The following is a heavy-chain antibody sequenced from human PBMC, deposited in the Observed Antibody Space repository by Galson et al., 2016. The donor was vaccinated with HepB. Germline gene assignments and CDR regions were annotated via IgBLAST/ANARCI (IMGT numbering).Heavy chain of an antibody. CDR1: GFSFSPYY. Sequence: LRLSCAVSGFSFSPYYMNWVRQAPGKGLEWVAYINKHGSETYYLDSLKGRFTISRDNAKNSLYLQMNNLRAEDTAVYYCATDSDSGYGFYDLWGQGTLVIVSS. V-gene: IGHV3-7*03. CDR3: ATDSDSGYGFYDL. CDR2: INKHGSET. J-gene: IGHJ5*02. D-gene: IGHD5-12*01.